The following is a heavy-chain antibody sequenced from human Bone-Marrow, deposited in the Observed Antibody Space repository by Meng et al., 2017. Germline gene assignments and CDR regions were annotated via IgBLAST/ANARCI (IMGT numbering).Heavy chain of an antibody. CDR1: GYTFTSYG. V-gene: IGHV1-18*01. CDR2: ISAYNGNT. CDR3: ARVLVATITFEALY. D-gene: IGHD5-12*01. J-gene: IGHJ4*02. Sequence: ASVKVSCKASGYTFTSYGISWVRQAPGQGLEWMGWISAYNGNTNYAQKLQGRVTMTTDTSTSTAYMELRSLRSDDTAVYYCARVLVATITFEALYWGQGTLVTVSS.